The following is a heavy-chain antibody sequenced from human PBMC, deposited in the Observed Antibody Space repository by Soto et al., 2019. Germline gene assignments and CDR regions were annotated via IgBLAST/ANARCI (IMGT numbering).Heavy chain of an antibody. CDR1: GGSFSGYY. J-gene: IGHJ4*02. CDR3: ARYKRGYSYGTDY. Sequence: PSETLSLTCAVYGGSFSGYYWSWIRQPPGKGLEWIGEINHSGSTNYNPSLKSRVTISVDTSKNQFSLELSSVTAADTAVYYCARYKRGYSYGTDYWGQGTLVTVSS. D-gene: IGHD5-18*01. CDR2: INHSGST. V-gene: IGHV4-34*01.